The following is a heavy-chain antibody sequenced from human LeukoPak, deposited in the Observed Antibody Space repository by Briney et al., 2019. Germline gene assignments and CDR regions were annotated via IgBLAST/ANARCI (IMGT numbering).Heavy chain of an antibody. J-gene: IGHJ4*02. CDR2: ISGSGGST. Sequence: GGSLRLSCAASGFTFSSYAMSWVRQAPGKGLEWVSAISGSGGSTYYADSVKGRSTISRDNSKNTLYLQMNSLRAEDTAVYYCAKSPTVVTFYYFDYWGQGTLVTVSS. CDR1: GFTFSSYA. CDR3: AKSPTVVTFYYFDY. D-gene: IGHD4-23*01. V-gene: IGHV3-23*01.